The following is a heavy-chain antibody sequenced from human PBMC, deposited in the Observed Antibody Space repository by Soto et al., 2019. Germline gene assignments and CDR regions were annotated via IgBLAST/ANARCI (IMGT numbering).Heavy chain of an antibody. CDR2: IDYSGGTT. Sequence: XGSRRLVCAAAGFTFSRLAMGWVRQAPGKGLEWVSVIDYSGGTTYYTDSVKGRFSISRDNSKKMLYLQMNSLRAEDTAVYYCAKDATRTSGWYYFDYWGQGALGTVSS. CDR3: AKDATRTSGWYYFDY. J-gene: IGHJ4*02. CDR1: GFTFSRLA. V-gene: IGHV3-23*01. D-gene: IGHD6-19*01.